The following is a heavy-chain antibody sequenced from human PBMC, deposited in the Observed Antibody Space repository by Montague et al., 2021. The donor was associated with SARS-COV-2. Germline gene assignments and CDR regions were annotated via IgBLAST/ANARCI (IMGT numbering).Heavy chain of an antibody. Sequence: CAISGDSVSSNSATWNWARQSPSRGLEWLGRTYYRSKWYNDYAVSVRGRVTISPDTSKNQFSLQLNSVTPEDTAIYYCTSGREGNYNVMDVWGQGTTVTVSS. CDR1: GDSVSSNSAT. CDR2: TYYRSKWYN. J-gene: IGHJ6*02. V-gene: IGHV6-1*01. D-gene: IGHD1-1*01. CDR3: TSGREGNYNVMDV.